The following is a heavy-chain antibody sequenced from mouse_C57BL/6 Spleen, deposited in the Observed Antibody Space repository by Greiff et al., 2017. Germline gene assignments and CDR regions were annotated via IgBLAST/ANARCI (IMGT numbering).Heavy chain of an antibody. J-gene: IGHJ2*01. CDR2: IDPSDSYT. D-gene: IGHD1-2*01. CDR1: GYTFTSYW. Sequence: QVHVKQPGAELVKPGASVKLSCKASGYTFTSYWMQWVKQRPGQGLEWIGEIDPSDSYTNYNQKFKGKATLTVDTSSSTAYMQLSSLTSEDSAVYYCARRLLRPFDYWGQGTTLTVSS. CDR3: ARRLLRPFDY. V-gene: IGHV1-50*01.